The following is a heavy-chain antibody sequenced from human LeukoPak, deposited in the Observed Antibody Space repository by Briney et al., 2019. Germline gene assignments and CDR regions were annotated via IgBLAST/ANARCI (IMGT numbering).Heavy chain of an antibody. CDR1: GFTVITND. CDR2: LYSDGNT. V-gene: IGHV3-53*01. CDR3: ARGVEPLAANTLAY. J-gene: IGHJ4*02. Sequence: GSLILSCASSGFTVITNDMTWVRQAPGKGLEWASVLYSDGNTKYADSVQGRFTISRDNSKNTLYLEMNSLSPDDTAVYYCARGVEPLAANTLAYWGQGTLVTVSS. D-gene: IGHD1-14*01.